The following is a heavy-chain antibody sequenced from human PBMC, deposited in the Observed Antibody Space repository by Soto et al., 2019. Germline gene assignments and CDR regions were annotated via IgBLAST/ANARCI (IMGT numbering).Heavy chain of an antibody. CDR3: AGEGTWRGGKNWFDP. Sequence: GASVKVSCKASGGTFSSYAISWVRQAPGQGLEWMGGIIPIFGTANYAQKFQGRVTITADESTSTAYMELSSLRSEDTAVYYCAGEGTWRGGKNWFDPWGQGTLVTVSS. CDR2: IIPIFGTA. J-gene: IGHJ5*02. V-gene: IGHV1-69*13. D-gene: IGHD2-15*01. CDR1: GGTFSSYA.